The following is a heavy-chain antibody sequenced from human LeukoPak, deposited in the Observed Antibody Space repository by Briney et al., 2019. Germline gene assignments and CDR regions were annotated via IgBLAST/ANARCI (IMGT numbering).Heavy chain of an antibody. CDR3: TTDPSWYDILTGYYLYYYYMDV. Sequence: EGSLRLSCAASGFTFSSYEMNWVRQAPGKGLEWVGRIKSKTDGGTTDYAAPVKGRFTISRDDSKNTLYLQMNSLKTEDTAVYYCTTDPSWYDILTGYYLYYYYMDVWGKGTTVTVSS. CDR2: IKSKTDGGTT. CDR1: GFTFSSYE. V-gene: IGHV3-15*01. D-gene: IGHD3-9*01. J-gene: IGHJ6*03.